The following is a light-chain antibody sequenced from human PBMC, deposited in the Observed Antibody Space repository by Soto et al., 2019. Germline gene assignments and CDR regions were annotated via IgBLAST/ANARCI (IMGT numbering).Light chain of an antibody. J-gene: IGKJ4*01. V-gene: IGKV3-11*01. CDR2: DAS. CDR3: QQRSDWPST. Sequence: EIVLTQSPVTLSLSPGERATLSCRASQSVSSYLAWYQQKPGQAPRLLIYDASNRATGIPARFSGSGSGTDFTLTISSLEPDDFVVYYCQQRSDWPSTFGGGTKVQIK. CDR1: QSVSSY.